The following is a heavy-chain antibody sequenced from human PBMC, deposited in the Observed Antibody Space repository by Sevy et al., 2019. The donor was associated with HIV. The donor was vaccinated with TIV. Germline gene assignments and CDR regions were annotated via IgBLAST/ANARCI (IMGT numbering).Heavy chain of an antibody. CDR3: AKDRVSGTYYTGDFDY. J-gene: IGHJ4*02. Sequence: ETLSLTCAVHDGSFSGYYWNWIRQLPGKGLEWVSVITISGGSTYYADSVKGRFTISRDNSKNNLYLQMNSLRAEDTAVYYCAKDRVSGTYYTGDFDYWGQGTLVTVSS. CDR1: DGSFSGYY. CDR2: ITISGGST. D-gene: IGHD3-10*01. V-gene: IGHV3-23*01.